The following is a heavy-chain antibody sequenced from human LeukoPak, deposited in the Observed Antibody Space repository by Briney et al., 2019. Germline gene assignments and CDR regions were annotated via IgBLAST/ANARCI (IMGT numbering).Heavy chain of an antibody. CDR2: INSDGSGT. D-gene: IGHD2-21*01. Sequence: GGSLRLSCAASGFTFSTYWMHWVRQAPGKGLVWVSRINSDGSGTGFADSLNGRFTISRDNAKNILYLQMNSLRAENTAVYYCVREFYSALWDWGQGTLVTVSS. J-gene: IGHJ4*02. CDR1: GFTFSTYW. CDR3: VREFYSALWD. V-gene: IGHV3-74*01.